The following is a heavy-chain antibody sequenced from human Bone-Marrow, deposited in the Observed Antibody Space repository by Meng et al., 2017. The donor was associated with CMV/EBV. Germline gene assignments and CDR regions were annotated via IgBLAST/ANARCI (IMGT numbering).Heavy chain of an antibody. J-gene: IGHJ3*02. CDR2: ISSSSSTI. CDR3: ARDGGRGSAGAFDI. V-gene: IGHV3-48*04. CDR1: GFTFSSYS. Sequence: GEPLKISCAASGFTFSSYSMNWVRQAPGKGLEWVSYISSSSSTIYYADSVKGRFTISRDNAKNSLYLQMNSLRAEDTAVYYCARDGGRGSAGAFDIWGQGTMVTVS. D-gene: IGHD1-26*01.